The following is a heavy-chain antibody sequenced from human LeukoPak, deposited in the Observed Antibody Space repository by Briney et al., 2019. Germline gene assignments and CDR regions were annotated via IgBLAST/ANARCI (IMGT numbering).Heavy chain of an antibody. Sequence: SETLSLTCTVSGGSISNYYWSWIRQPPGKGLEWVGYTYYSGSTNYNPSLRSRVTMSVDTSKNQFSLKLSSVTAADTAVYYCARSPGTGNYFDYWGQGTLVTVSS. D-gene: IGHD3-10*01. V-gene: IGHV4-59*08. J-gene: IGHJ4*02. CDR2: TYYSGST. CDR3: ARSPGTGNYFDY. CDR1: GGSISNYY.